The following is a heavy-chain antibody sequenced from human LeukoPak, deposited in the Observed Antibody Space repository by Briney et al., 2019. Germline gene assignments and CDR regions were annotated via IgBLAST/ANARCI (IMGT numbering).Heavy chain of an antibody. Sequence: HPGGSLRLSCAASGFTFSSYSMNWVRQAPGKGLEWVSYISSSSSTIYYADSVKGRFTISRDNAKNSLYLQMNSLRAEDTAVYYCASSTATYYFDYWGQGTLVTVSS. CDR3: ASSTATYYFDY. J-gene: IGHJ4*02. V-gene: IGHV3-48*01. CDR2: ISSSSSTI. D-gene: IGHD5-18*01. CDR1: GFTFSSYS.